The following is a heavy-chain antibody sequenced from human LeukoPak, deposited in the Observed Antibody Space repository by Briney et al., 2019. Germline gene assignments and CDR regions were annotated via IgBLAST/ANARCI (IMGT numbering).Heavy chain of an antibody. V-gene: IGHV3-21*01. CDR2: ISSSSSYI. Sequence: GGSLRLSCAASGFTFSSYSMNWVRQAPGKGLEWVSSISSSSSYIYSADSVKGRFTISRDNAKNSRYLQMSSLRVEDTAVYYCARGDAKYYYYYMDVWGKGTTVTISS. D-gene: IGHD2-21*02. CDR3: ARGDAKYYYYYMDV. CDR1: GFTFSSYS. J-gene: IGHJ6*03.